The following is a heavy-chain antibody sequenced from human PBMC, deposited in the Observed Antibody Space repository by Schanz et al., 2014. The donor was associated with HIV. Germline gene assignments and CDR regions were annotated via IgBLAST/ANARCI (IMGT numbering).Heavy chain of an antibody. CDR2: ISAYNGKT. CDR1: AYTFTGYY. Sequence: QLQLVQSGAGVKKPGASVKVSCKASAYTFTGYYMHWVRQAPGQGLEWIGWISAYNGKTNYARKVQGRVTMTTDTSTSTAYMELRSLRSDDTAVYYCARGARYGMDVWGQGTTVTVSS. CDR3: ARGARYGMDV. V-gene: IGHV1-18*04. J-gene: IGHJ6*02.